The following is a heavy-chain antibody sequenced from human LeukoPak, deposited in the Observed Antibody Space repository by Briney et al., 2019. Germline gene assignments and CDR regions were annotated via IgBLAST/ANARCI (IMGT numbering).Heavy chain of an antibody. CDR3: AAGLQEGKDPYGRVWYFGL. V-gene: IGHV3-48*03. CDR1: GFIFSSYE. D-gene: IGHD4-17*01. Sequence: GGSLRLSCAASGFIFSSYEMNWVRQAPGKGVEWGSYIDGSGSTIYNADSVKGRFTISRDNSKNSLYLQVNSLRAEDAAVYYCAAGLQEGKDPYGRVWYFGLWGRGTLVTVSS. J-gene: IGHJ2*01. CDR2: IDGSGSTI.